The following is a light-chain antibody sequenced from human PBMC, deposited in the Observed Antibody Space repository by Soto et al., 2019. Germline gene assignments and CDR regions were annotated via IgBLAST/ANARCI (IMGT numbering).Light chain of an antibody. CDR2: EVS. V-gene: IGLV2-14*01. CDR3: SSYTTSSTLV. Sequence: QSALTQPASVSGSPGQSITISCTGTSSDVGGYNYVSWYQQQPGKTPKLMIYEVSNRPSGVSNRFSGSKSGNTASLTISGLQAEDEADYYCSSYTTSSTLVFGGGTQLTVL. J-gene: IGLJ2*01. CDR1: SSDVGGYNY.